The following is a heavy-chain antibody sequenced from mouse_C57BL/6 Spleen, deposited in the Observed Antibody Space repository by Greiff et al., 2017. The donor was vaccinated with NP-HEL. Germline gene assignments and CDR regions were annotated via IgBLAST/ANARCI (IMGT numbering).Heavy chain of an antibody. CDR2: INPSTGGT. V-gene: IGHV1-42*01. J-gene: IGHJ1*03. Sequence: EVQLQQSGPELVKPGASVKISCKASGYSFTGYYMNWVKQSPEKSLEWIGEINPSTGGTTYNQKFKAKATLTVDKSSSTAYMQLKSLTSEDSAVYYCARIDYYGSSYSFDVWGTGTTVTVSS. CDR1: GYSFTGYY. D-gene: IGHD1-1*01. CDR3: ARIDYYGSSYSFDV.